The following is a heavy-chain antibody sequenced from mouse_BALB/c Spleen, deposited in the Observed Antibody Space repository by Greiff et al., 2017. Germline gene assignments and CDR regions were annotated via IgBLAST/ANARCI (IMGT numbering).Heavy chain of an antibody. CDR2: INPYNGAT. Sequence: EVQLQQSGPELVKPGASVKISCKASGYSFTGYYMHWVKQSHVKSLEWIGRINPYNGATSYNQNFKDKASLTVDKSSSTAYMELHSLTSEDSAVYYCAREGGNYGAMDYWGQGTSVTVSS. CDR3: AREGGNYGAMDY. D-gene: IGHD2-1*01. J-gene: IGHJ4*01. V-gene: IGHV1-31*01. CDR1: GYSFTGYY.